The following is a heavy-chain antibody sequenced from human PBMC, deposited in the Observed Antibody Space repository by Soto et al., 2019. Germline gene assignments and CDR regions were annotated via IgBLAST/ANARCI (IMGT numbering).Heavy chain of an antibody. CDR2: ISPKSGGT. V-gene: IGHV1-2*02. CDR3: ARRPGYISDWYYFDL. J-gene: IGHJ4*02. CDR1: GDTFINYY. Sequence: ASVKVFCKASGDTFINYYMHCVRQAPRQEFEGMGRISPKSGGTNYAQKFQGRVSLTWDTSLKTAYMELSSLMSEDTTVYYCARRPGYISDWYYFDLWGQGTQVTVSS. D-gene: IGHD3-9*01.